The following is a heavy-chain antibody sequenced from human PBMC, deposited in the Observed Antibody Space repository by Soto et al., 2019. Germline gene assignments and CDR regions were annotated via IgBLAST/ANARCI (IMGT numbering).Heavy chain of an antibody. CDR2: IIPILGIA. J-gene: IGHJ3*02. Sequence: QVQLVQSGAEVKKPGSSVKVSCKASGGTFSSYTISWVRQAPGQGLEWMGRIIPILGIANYAQKFQGRVTITADKSGSTAYMELSSLRSEDTAVYYCARGLSFIDAFDIWGQGTMVTVSS. CDR3: ARGLSFIDAFDI. V-gene: IGHV1-69*02. CDR1: GGTFSSYT. D-gene: IGHD2-2*01.